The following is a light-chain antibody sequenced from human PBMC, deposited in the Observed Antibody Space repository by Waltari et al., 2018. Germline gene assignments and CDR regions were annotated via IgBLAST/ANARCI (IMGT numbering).Light chain of an antibody. Sequence: ENVLTQSPATLSLSPGETGTLSCRASQSVRSSLAWYQQKPGQAPRLLIFDASNRPTGVPARFSGSGFGTDFTLTISTLEPEDFAVYYCQQRTNWLYTFGPGTKLEVK. CDR1: QSVRSS. CDR3: QQRTNWLYT. J-gene: IGKJ2*01. CDR2: DAS. V-gene: IGKV3-11*01.